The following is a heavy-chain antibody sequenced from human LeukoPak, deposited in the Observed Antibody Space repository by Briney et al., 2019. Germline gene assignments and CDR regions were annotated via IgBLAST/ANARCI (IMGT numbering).Heavy chain of an antibody. CDR1: GGSISSGDYY. D-gene: IGHD3-10*01. CDR3: ARHGRVVRRVDFDY. Sequence: SQTLSLTCTVSGGSISSGDYYWSWIRQPPGKGLEWIGHIYYSGSTYYNPSLKSRVTISVDTSKNQFSLKLSSVTAADTAVYYCARHGRVVRRVDFDYWGQGTLVTVSS. V-gene: IGHV4-30-4*01. J-gene: IGHJ4*02. CDR2: IYYSGST.